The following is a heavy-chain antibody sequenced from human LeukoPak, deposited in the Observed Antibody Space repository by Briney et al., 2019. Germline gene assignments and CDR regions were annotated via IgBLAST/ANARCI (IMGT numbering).Heavy chain of an antibody. J-gene: IGHJ3*02. Sequence: SGTLSLTCAVSGGSISNKNWWIWVRQPPEKGLEWIGEIYHTGSTNYNPSLKSRVTMSVDKSKNQFSLKLSSVTAADTAIYYCARDTGGRGRLDAFDIWGQGTMVTVSS. CDR1: GGSISNKNW. V-gene: IGHV4-4*02. CDR2: IYHTGST. CDR3: ARDTGGRGRLDAFDI. D-gene: IGHD3-10*01.